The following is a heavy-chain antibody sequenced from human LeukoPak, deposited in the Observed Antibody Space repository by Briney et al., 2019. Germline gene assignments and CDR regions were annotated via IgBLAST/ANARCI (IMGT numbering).Heavy chain of an antibody. CDR2: MYYSGST. D-gene: IGHD2-2*03. CDR3: ASLDNSRGSFDY. J-gene: IGHJ4*02. CDR1: GGSVSSYF. V-gene: IGHV4-59*02. Sequence: SETLSLTCTVSGGSVSSYFCSWIRQPPGKGLEWIGYMYYSGSTNYNPSLKSRVTMSVDTSKNQSSLPRSSVTAADTAVYYCASLDNSRGSFDYWGQGTLVTVSS.